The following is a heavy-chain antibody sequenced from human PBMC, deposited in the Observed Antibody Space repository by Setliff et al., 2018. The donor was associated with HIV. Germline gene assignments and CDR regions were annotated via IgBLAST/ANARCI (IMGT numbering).Heavy chain of an antibody. V-gene: IGHV4-59*04. Sequence: ESLKISCAASGFTFGNYWMHWVRQAPGKGLEWIGNIYQSGTTYYNSSLTSRVTMSVDTSKNQFSLKLNSVTAADTAVYYCEAATVGETGYYGIDVWGPGTTVTVSS. D-gene: IGHD1-26*01. CDR2: IYQSGTT. J-gene: IGHJ6*02. CDR1: GFTFGNYW. CDR3: EAATVGETGYYGIDV.